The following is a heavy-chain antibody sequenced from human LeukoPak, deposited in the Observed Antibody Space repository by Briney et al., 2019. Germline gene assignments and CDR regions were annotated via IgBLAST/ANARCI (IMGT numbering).Heavy chain of an antibody. D-gene: IGHD6-19*01. J-gene: IGHJ4*02. CDR3: ARVVSSGWYYFGY. CDR1: GYTFTSYY. V-gene: IGHV1-46*01. Sequence: ASVKVSCKASGYTFTSYYMHWVRQAPGQGLEWMGITNPSGGSTSYAQKFQGRVTMTRDTSTSTVYMELSSLRSEDTAVYYRARVVSSGWYYFGYWGQGTLVTVSS. CDR2: TNPSGGST.